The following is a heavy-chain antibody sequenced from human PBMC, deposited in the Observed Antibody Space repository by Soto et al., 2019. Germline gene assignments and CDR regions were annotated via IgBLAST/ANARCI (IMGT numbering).Heavy chain of an antibody. CDR1: GASISSSNYY. CDR3: ARGYVVTEYYFDY. Sequence: PSETLSLTCTVSGASISSSNYYCGWIRQPPGKGLEWIGSIYYSGSTYYNPSLKSRVTISVDTSKNQFSLKLSSVTAADTAVYYCARGYVVTEYYFDYWGQGTLVTVSS. CDR2: IYYSGST. D-gene: IGHD2-21*02. J-gene: IGHJ4*02. V-gene: IGHV4-39*01.